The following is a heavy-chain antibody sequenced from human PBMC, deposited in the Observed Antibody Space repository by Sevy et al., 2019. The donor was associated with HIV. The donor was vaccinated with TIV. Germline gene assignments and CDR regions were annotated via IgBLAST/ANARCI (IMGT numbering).Heavy chain of an antibody. J-gene: IGHJ4*02. CDR2: IRSEGKNYAT. Sequence: GGSLRLSCAASGFNFSAAAMHWVRQASGKGLEWVGRIRSEGKNYATAYAVSVTGRFTIYRDDSKKMVFLQMCSLKTEDTAVYYCTKHSHADYWGRGTLVTVSS. CDR1: GFNFSAAA. CDR3: TKHSHADY. V-gene: IGHV3-73*01.